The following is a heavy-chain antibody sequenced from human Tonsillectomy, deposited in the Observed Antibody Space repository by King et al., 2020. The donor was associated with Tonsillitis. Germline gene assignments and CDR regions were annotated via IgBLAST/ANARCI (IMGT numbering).Heavy chain of an antibody. D-gene: IGHD1-7*01. CDR1: GYWFASYW. Sequence: DVQLVQSGAEVRESGESLKISCKGSGYWFASYWIGWVRQMPGKGLEWMGIIYPDDSDTRYSPSFQGQVTISIDKSINTAYLQWSSLKASDTAMYYCARLSRGEWELSRLDYWGQGTLVTVSS. V-gene: IGHV5-51*01. J-gene: IGHJ4*02. CDR3: ARLSRGEWELSRLDY. CDR2: IYPDDSDT.